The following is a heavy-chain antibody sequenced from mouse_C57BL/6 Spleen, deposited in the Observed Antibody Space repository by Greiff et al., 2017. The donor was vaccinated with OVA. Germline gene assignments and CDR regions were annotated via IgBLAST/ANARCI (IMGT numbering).Heavy chain of an antibody. CDR2: IRYSGST. CDR3: ARGYYGGYFDD. Sequence: EVQLQESGPGMVKPSQSLSLSCTVTGYSITSGYVWHWIRHFPGNKLEWMGYIRYSGSTNYTPSLKSRIAITHDTSKNHFFLKLNSVTTEDTATYDCARGYYGGYFDDWGTGTTVTVSS. J-gene: IGHJ1*03. CDR1: GYSITSGYV. D-gene: IGHD1-1*01. V-gene: IGHV3-1*01.